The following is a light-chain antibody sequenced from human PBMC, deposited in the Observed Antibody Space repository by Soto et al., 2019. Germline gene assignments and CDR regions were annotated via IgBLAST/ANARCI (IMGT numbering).Light chain of an antibody. V-gene: IGLV2-23*02. J-gene: IGLJ1*01. CDR3: CSYGGRSTYV. CDR1: SSNIGGNS. CDR2: EVS. Sequence: QSVMTQPPSVSAAPGQKVTISCSGSSSNIGGNSVSWYQQFPGTAPKLMIYEVSKRPSGVSNRFSGSKSANTASLTISGLQADDEADYYCCSYGGRSTYVFGTGTKLTVL.